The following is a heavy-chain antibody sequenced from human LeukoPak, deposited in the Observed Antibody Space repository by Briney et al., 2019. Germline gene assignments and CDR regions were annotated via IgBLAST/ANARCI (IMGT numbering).Heavy chain of an antibody. V-gene: IGHV1-69*01. D-gene: IGHD6-19*01. CDR2: IIPIFGTA. CDR1: GGTFSSYA. Sequence: ASVKVSCKASGGTFSSYAISWVRQAPGQGLEWMGGIIPIFGTANYAQKFQGRVTITADESTSTAYMELSSLRSEDTAVYYCAREIITSVAGINYFDYWGQGTLVTVSS. CDR3: AREIITSVAGINYFDY. J-gene: IGHJ4*02.